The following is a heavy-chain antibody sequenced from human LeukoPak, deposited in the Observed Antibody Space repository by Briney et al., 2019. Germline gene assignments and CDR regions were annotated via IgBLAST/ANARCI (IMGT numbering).Heavy chain of an antibody. D-gene: IGHD3-10*01. Sequence: SGGSLRLSCAASGFTFSSYGMHWVRQAPGKGLEWVAVISYDGSNKYYADSVKGRFTISRDNSKNTLYLQMNSLRAEDTAVYYCAKEQPLFYYYGSGSNAFDIWGQGTMVTVSS. J-gene: IGHJ3*02. CDR1: GFTFSSYG. V-gene: IGHV3-30*18. CDR2: ISYDGSNK. CDR3: AKEQPLFYYYGSGSNAFDI.